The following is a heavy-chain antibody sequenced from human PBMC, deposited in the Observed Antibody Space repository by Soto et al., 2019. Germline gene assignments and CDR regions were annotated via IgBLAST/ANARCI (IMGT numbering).Heavy chain of an antibody. V-gene: IGHV3-23*05. CDR3: RRSSSSRPDFAYNMDV. J-gene: IGHJ6*02. CDR2: ISTSAHGNGT. D-gene: IGHD6-6*01. CDR1: GSTFRNSA. Sequence: EVLLLESGGALVHPGGSLRLSCAASGSTFRNSAMSWVRQAPGKGLEWISAISTSAHGNGTYYAVAVKGRFTVSRDDSNSTLYLQMSSLRAEDTAIYYCRRSSSSRPDFAYNMDVWGQGTTVTVSS.